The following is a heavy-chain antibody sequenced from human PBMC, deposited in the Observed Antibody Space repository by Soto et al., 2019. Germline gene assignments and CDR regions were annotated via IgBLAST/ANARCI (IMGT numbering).Heavy chain of an antibody. J-gene: IGHJ6*03. Sequence: QVTLKESGPVLVKPTETLTLTCTVSGFSLSNARLGVSWIRQPPGKALEWLAHILSNDEKSYSTSLKTRLTISMDTSKRRVVLNKTNTDPVDTATYYCARMLAVNYYYYYMDLWGKGTTVTVSS. CDR1: GFSLSNARLG. V-gene: IGHV2-26*01. CDR2: ILSNDEK. D-gene: IGHD3-10*01. CDR3: ARMLAVNYYYYYMDL.